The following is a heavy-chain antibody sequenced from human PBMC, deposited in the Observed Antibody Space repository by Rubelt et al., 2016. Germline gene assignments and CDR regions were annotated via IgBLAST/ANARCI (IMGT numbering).Heavy chain of an antibody. CDR3: ARFRGLEI. Sequence: VHLVESGGGLVRPGGSLRLSCAASGFTFNSYWMTWVRQAPGKGLEWVANIKEDGSEKAHVDSVKGRFTISRDNTNNLLYLQMNGLRAEDTAVYYCARFRGLEIWGQGTMVTVSS. CDR2: IKEDGSEK. V-gene: IGHV3-7*01. J-gene: IGHJ3*02. D-gene: IGHD6-25*01. CDR1: GFTFNSYW.